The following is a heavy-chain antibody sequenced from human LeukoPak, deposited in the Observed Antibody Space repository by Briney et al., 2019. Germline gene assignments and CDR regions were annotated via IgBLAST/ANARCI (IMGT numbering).Heavy chain of an antibody. Sequence: ASVSVSCKASGYTFTSYGISWVRQAPGQGLEWMGWISAYNGNTNYAQKLQGRVTITTDESTSTAYMELSSLRSEDTAVYYCAMSAGGHSVDYWGQGTLVTVSS. CDR3: AMSAGGHSVDY. V-gene: IGHV1-18*01. D-gene: IGHD2-21*01. CDR2: ISAYNGNT. J-gene: IGHJ4*02. CDR1: GYTFTSYG.